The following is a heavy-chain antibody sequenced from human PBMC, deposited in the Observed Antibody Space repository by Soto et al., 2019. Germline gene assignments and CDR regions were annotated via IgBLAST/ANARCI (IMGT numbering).Heavy chain of an antibody. Sequence: SETLSLTCTVSGTSISSYYWSWIRQPPGKGLEWIANIYYTGKTYYNPSLESRLTMPVDRSKNQFSLRLTSVTAADTAVYFCGRDLTSNANCIDPWGQGTLVTVSS. V-gene: IGHV4-59*04. CDR3: GRDLTSNANCIDP. CDR2: IYYTGKT. J-gene: IGHJ5*02. D-gene: IGHD2-2*01. CDR1: GTSISSYY.